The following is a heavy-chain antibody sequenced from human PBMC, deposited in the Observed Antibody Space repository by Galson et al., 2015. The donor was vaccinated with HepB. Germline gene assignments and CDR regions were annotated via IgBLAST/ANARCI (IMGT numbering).Heavy chain of an antibody. CDR1: GYIFTTYW. Sequence: QSGAEVKKPGESLRISCKLSGYIFTTYWINWVRQMPGQGLEWMGTIDPSDSYTKYSPSFQGHVTISADKSITTAYLQWSSLKASDTAIYYCARRSYYGSGTYDFDYWDQGTLVTVSS. J-gene: IGHJ4*02. CDR2: IDPSDSYT. D-gene: IGHD3-10*01. CDR3: ARRSYYGSGTYDFDY. V-gene: IGHV5-10-1*01.